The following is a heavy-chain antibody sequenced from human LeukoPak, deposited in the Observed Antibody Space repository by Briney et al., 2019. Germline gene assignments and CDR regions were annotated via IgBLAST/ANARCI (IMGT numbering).Heavy chain of an antibody. CDR2: VSAYNGKT. CDR1: GYTFTTAY. Sequence: GSVNVSCKASGYTFTTAYINGVRQAPGRGLEWMGWVSAYNGKTSYAQRFQGRVTMTTDASTSTAYMDRASMRYDDTAVYYCARGGTFYPSIDYWGQGTLVTVSS. V-gene: IGHV1-18*01. CDR3: ARGGTFYPSIDY. J-gene: IGHJ4*02. D-gene: IGHD1-26*01.